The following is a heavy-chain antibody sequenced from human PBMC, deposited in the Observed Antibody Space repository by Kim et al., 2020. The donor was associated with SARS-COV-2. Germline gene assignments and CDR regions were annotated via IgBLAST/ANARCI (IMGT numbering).Heavy chain of an antibody. CDR3: WGRGTGTNI. V-gene: IGHV4-4*02. D-gene: IGHD1-1*01. Sequence: SETLSLTCAVSGGSISSSNWWRGVRQPPGKRLGWIEVIYHSGSTNYNPSLKSQVTISVNKSKNPLSLKLRSVTAADTAVYYGWGRGTGTNIWGQGTLVTVSS. CDR2: IYHSGST. CDR1: GGSISSSNW. J-gene: IGHJ4*02.